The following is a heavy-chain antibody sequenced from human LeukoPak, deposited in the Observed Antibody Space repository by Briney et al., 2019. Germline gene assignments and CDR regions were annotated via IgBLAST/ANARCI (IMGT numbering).Heavy chain of an antibody. V-gene: IGHV3-33*01. Sequence: GGSLRLSCAASGFVFSYHGMHWVRQAPGKGLEWVAAIWSDGTNTNYADSVKGRFTISRDISKNTLYLRLNSLRAEDTAVYYCARDPARSFDIWGQGTMVTVSS. J-gene: IGHJ3*02. D-gene: IGHD4-17*01. CDR1: GFVFSYHG. CDR3: ARDPARSFDI. CDR2: IWSDGTNT.